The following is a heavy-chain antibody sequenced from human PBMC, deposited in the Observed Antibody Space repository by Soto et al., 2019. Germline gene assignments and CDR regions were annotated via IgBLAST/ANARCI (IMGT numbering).Heavy chain of an antibody. CDR2: IIPIFGTA. CDR3: AREVFRVIISGGMDAFDI. Sequence: HVQLVQSGAEVKKPGSSVKVSCKASGGTFSTYAISWVRQAPGQGLEWMGGIIPIFGTAKYAQKFQGRVTITADEATSTAYMELSSLRSEDTAVYYCAREVFRVIISGGMDAFDIWGQGTMVTVSS. D-gene: IGHD3-3*01. CDR1: GGTFSTYA. V-gene: IGHV1-69*01. J-gene: IGHJ3*02.